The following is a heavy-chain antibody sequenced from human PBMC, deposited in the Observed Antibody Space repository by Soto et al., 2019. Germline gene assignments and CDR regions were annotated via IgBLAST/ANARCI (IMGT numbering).Heavy chain of an antibody. Sequence: QVQLQESGPGLVKPSETLSLTCTVSGASVSSGTYYWSWIRQPPGKGLEWIGYISYSGSTNYNPSLKSRVTMSVHTSKNQFSLKLNSVTAADTAMYYCGRARSADSRGVGYWGQGSLVTVSS. CDR2: ISYSGST. D-gene: IGHD2-21*01. J-gene: IGHJ4*02. CDR3: GRARSADSRGVGY. CDR1: GASVSSGTYY. V-gene: IGHV4-61*01.